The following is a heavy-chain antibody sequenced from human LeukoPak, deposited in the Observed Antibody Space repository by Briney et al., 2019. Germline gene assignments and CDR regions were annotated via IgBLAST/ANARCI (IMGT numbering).Heavy chain of an antibody. Sequence: GGSLRLSCTASGFTFSTLAMSWVRQAPGKGLEWVSSISSRGDDTTYADSVKGRFTISRDNSKNTLYLQLNSLRVDDAAIYYCAKHRRSTLVTAYFDSWGQGTLVTVSS. CDR2: ISSRGDDT. CDR1: GFTFSTLA. V-gene: IGHV3-23*01. D-gene: IGHD2-21*02. J-gene: IGHJ4*02. CDR3: AKHRRSTLVTAYFDS.